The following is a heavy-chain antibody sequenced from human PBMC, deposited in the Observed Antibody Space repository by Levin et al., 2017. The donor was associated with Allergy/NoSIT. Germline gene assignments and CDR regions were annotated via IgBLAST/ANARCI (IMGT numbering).Heavy chain of an antibody. V-gene: IGHV3-53*01. CDR3: ARSRIAVAIED. CDR2: IYAGGST. J-gene: IGHJ4*02. D-gene: IGHD6-19*01. Sequence: PGGSLRLSCAASGFTVSSNYMSWVRQAPGKGLEWVSVIYAGGSTYNADSVKGRFTISRDNSKNTLYLQMNSLRAEDTAVYYCARSRIAVAIEDWGQGTLVTVSS. CDR1: GFTVSSNY.